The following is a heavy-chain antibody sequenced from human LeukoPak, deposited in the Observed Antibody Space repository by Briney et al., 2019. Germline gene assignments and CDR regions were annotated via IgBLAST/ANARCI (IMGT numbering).Heavy chain of an antibody. CDR2: ISSSGSTI. CDR3: ARGFGQQLVRIYGMDV. Sequence: GRSLRLSCTASGFTFSDYYMSWIRQAPGKGLEWVSYISSSGSTIYYADPVKGRFTISRDNAKNSLYLQMNSLRAEDTAVYYCARGFGQQLVRIYGMDVWGQGTTVTVSS. V-gene: IGHV3-11*01. D-gene: IGHD6-13*01. CDR1: GFTFSDYY. J-gene: IGHJ6*02.